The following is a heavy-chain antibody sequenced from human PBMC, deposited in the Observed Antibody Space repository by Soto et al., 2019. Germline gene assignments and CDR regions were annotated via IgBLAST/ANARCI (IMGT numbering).Heavy chain of an antibody. CDR2: IVPVFGTR. J-gene: IGHJ4*02. CDR1: GGTFSNYP. V-gene: IGHV1-69*13. CDR3: ARPRTVATTKGYDF. D-gene: IGHD1-1*01. Sequence: ASVKVSCKASGGTFSNYPIAWVRQAPGQGLEWVGAIVPVFGTRNYAQNFQGRVTLSADESASTAYMELSSLTSADTALYYCARPRTVATTKGYDFWGQGTQVTVSS.